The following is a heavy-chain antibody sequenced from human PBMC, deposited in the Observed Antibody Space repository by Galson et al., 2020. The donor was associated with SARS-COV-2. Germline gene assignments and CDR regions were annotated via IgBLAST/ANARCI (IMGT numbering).Heavy chain of an antibody. Sequence: GGSLRLSCAASGFTFSGYSMSWVRQAPGKGLEWVSYINGGSSDIYYADSVKGRFTISRDNAKNSLYLQMNSLRAEDTAVYYCSLRLVAAAALDYWGHGTLVTFSS. CDR3: SLRLVAAAALDY. V-gene: IGHV3-48*01. J-gene: IGHJ4*01. CDR1: GFTFSGYS. D-gene: IGHD6-25*01. CDR2: INGGSSDI.